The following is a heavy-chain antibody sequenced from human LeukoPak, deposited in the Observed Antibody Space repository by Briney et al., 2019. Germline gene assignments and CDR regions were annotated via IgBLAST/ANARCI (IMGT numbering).Heavy chain of an antibody. V-gene: IGHV3-53*01. J-gene: IGHJ3*02. Sequence: GGSLRLSCAASGFTVSSNYMSWVRQAPGKGLEWVSVIYSGGSIYYADSVKGRFIISRDNSKNTLYLQMNSLRAEDTAMYYCARDGVPDAFDIWGQGTMVTVSS. CDR2: IYSGGSI. CDR1: GFTVSSNY. D-gene: IGHD3-16*01. CDR3: ARDGVPDAFDI.